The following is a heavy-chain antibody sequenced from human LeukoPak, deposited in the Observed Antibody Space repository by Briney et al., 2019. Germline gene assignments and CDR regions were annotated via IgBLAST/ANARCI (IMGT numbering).Heavy chain of an antibody. J-gene: IGHJ6*02. V-gene: IGHV1-2*02. D-gene: IGHD3-9*01. CDR1: GYTFTGYY. Sequence: ASVKVSCKASGYTFTGYYMHWVRQAPGQGVEWMGWINPNSGGTNYAQKFQGRVTMTRDTSISTAYMELSRLRSDDTAVYYCAREGSYYDILTGYYPRGMDVWGQGTTVTVSS. CDR2: INPNSGGT. CDR3: AREGSYYDILTGYYPRGMDV.